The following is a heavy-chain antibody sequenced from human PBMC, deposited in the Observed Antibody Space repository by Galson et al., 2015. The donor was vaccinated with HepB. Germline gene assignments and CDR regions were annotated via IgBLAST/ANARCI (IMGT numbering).Heavy chain of an antibody. CDR2: IYSSGST. CDR1: GFIVSTYY. J-gene: IGHJ4*02. Sequence: SLRLSCAASGFIVSTYYMSWVRQAPGKGLEWVSIIYSSGSTYYADSVKGRFTISRDNSKNTLYLQMNSLRAEGTAVYYCAKAGRFLSDGIDYWGQGTLVTVSP. D-gene: IGHD6-19*01. CDR3: AKAGRFLSDGIDY. V-gene: IGHV3-53*01.